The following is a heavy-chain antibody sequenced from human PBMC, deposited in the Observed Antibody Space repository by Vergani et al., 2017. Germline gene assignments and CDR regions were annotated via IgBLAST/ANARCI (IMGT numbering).Heavy chain of an antibody. D-gene: IGHD3-3*01. Sequence: QLQLQESGPGLVKPSETLSLTCTVSGGSIRSSSYYWGWIRQPPGKGLEWIGSIYYSGSTNYNPSLKSRVTISVDTSKNQFSLKLSSVTAADTAVYYCARGIERSGLGAFDIWGQGTMVTVSS. V-gene: IGHV4-39*07. CDR2: IYYSGST. CDR1: GGSIRSSSYY. CDR3: ARGIERSGLGAFDI. J-gene: IGHJ3*02.